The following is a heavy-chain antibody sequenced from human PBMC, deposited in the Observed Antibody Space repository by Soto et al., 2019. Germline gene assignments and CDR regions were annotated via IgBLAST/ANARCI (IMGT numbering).Heavy chain of an antibody. J-gene: IGHJ4*02. V-gene: IGHV4-30-4*01. Sequence: PSETLSLTCTVSGGSISSGDYYWSWIRQPPGKGLEWIGYIYYSGSTYYNPSLKSRVTISVDTSKNQFSLKLSSVTAADTAVYYCARVYSYGYGFFDYWGQGTLVTVSS. CDR1: GGSISSGDYY. CDR2: IYYSGST. CDR3: ARVYSYGYGFFDY. D-gene: IGHD5-18*01.